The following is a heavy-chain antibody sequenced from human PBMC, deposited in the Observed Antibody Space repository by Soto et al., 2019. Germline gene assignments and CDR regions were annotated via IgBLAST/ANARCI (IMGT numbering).Heavy chain of an antibody. Sequence: QVQRVQSGAEVKKPGASVKVSGKASGYTFSSYGINWVRQAPGQGLEWLGWVSPYDGYTNYAQILQGRVSMTTDTSTKTAYMEVRSLRSDDTAVYYCARGGYYDSSGSRNYFYYGMNVWGQGTTVTVSS. CDR3: ARGGYYDSSGSRNYFYYGMNV. CDR2: VSPYDGYT. V-gene: IGHV1-18*01. D-gene: IGHD3-22*01. J-gene: IGHJ6*02. CDR1: GYTFSSYG.